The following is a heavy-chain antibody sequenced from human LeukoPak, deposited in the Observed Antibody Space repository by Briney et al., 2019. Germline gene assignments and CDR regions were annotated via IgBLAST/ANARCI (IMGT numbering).Heavy chain of an antibody. CDR1: GGSISSYY. V-gene: IGHV4-4*07. Sequence: SETLSLTCTVSGGSISSYYWSWIRQPAGKGLEWIGRIYTSGSTNYNPSLKSRVTMSVDTSKNQFSLKLSSVTAADTAVYYCARESILYGSGPTDYWGQGTLVTVSS. D-gene: IGHD3-10*01. CDR3: ARESILYGSGPTDY. CDR2: IYTSGST. J-gene: IGHJ4*02.